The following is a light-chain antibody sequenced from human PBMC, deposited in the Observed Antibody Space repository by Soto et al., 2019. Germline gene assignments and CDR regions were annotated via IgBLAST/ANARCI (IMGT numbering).Light chain of an antibody. J-gene: IGKJ1*01. V-gene: IGKV3-20*01. Sequence: EIVMTQSQATLSVSPGERATLSCRASQSVSSSYLAWYQQKPGQAPRLLIYGASTRATGIPARFSGSGSGTEFTLTISRLEPEDFAVYYCRQCGSLPGTFGQGTQGGYQ. CDR2: GAS. CDR1: QSVSSSY. CDR3: RQCGSLPGT.